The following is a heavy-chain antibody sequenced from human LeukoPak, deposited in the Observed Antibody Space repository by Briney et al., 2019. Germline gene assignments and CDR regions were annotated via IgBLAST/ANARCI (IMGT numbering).Heavy chain of an antibody. D-gene: IGHD3-10*01. J-gene: IGHJ4*02. CDR3: VKHVPVSFPSGFEH. CDR2: IYPGDSDT. V-gene: IGHV5-51*01. CDR1: GYNFATKW. Sequence: GESLKISCKGSGYNFATKWIGWVRQMPGKGLEWMGIIYPGDSDTRYSPSFQGQVTISADKSINTAYLQWSSLKASDTAIYYCVKHVPVSFPSGFEHLGQGTLVTVSS.